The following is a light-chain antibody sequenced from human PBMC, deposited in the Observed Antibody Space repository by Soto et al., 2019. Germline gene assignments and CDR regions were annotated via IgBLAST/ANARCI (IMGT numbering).Light chain of an antibody. CDR1: QSASSY. CDR2: AAS. V-gene: IGKV3-11*01. Sequence: EIVFTQSPATLSLSPGQRATLPCRPSQSASSYFAWYQQKPGQAPRLLIYAASSRAAGIPGRFSGSGSGTDFTLTISSLAAKDFAVYYRQQRSNFITFGQGTRLDNK. CDR3: QQRSNFIT. J-gene: IGKJ5*01.